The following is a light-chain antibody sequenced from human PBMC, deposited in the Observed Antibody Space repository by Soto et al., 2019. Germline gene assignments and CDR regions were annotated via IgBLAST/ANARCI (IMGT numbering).Light chain of an antibody. Sequence: DIQMTQSPSTLSASVGDRVTITCRASQSISSWLAWYQQKPGKAPKLLIYDASSLESGVPSRFSGRGSGTEFTLPISSLQHDDFATYYFQQYNSYSWTFGQGTKVEIK. J-gene: IGKJ1*01. CDR1: QSISSW. CDR3: QQYNSYSWT. CDR2: DAS. V-gene: IGKV1-5*01.